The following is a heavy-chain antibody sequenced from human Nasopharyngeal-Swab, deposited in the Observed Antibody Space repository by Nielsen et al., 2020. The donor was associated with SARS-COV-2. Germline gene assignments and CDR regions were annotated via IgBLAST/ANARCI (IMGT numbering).Heavy chain of an antibody. CDR3: ARSPCDFWSSYYPPHHVWNACDI. CDR2: IFSNDEK. D-gene: IGHD3-3*01. V-gene: IGHV2-26*01. CDR1: GFLLNNARMG. Sequence: SGPTLVKPTATLTLTRNATGFLLNNARMGVSWIRQPTGKALEWLALIFSNDEKSYSTSLKSRLTISKNTNKSQVVLTMTNMDPVDKATDYCARSPCDFWSSYYPPHHVWNACDIWGQGTMVTVSS. J-gene: IGHJ3*02.